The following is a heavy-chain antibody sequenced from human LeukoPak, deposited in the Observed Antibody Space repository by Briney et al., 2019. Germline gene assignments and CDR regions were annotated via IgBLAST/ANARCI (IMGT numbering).Heavy chain of an antibody. J-gene: IGHJ4*02. CDR2: IKSDGST. Sequence: GGSLRLSCAASGFTFSSYWMHWVRQIPGKGLVWVSRIKSDGSTIYADSVKGRFTISRDNAKNSLYLQMNSLRAEDTAVYYCAKDRVAARPYYFDYWGQGTLVTVSS. CDR1: GFTFSSYW. V-gene: IGHV3-74*01. D-gene: IGHD2-21*01. CDR3: AKDRVAARPYYFDY.